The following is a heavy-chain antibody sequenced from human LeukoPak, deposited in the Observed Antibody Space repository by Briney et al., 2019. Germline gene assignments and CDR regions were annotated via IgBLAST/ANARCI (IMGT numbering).Heavy chain of an antibody. V-gene: IGHV3-23*01. J-gene: IGHJ4*02. CDR3: AKILGPRYIDY. D-gene: IGHD7-27*01. Sequence: TGGSLRLSSAASGFTFSSYAMSWVRQAPGTGLEWVSAISGSGGSTYYADSVKGRFTISRDNSKNTLYLQMNSLRAEDTAVYYCAKILGPRYIDYWGQGTLVTVSS. CDR2: ISGSGGST. CDR1: GFTFSSYA.